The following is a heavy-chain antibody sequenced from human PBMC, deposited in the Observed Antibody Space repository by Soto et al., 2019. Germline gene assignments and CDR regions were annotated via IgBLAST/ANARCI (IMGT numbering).Heavy chain of an antibody. Sequence: ASVKVSCKASGGTFSSYAISWVRQAPGQGLEWMGGIIPIFGTANYAQKFQGRVTITADESTSTAYMELSSLRSEDTAVYYCASVTPYGSETGPFDYWGQGTLVTVSS. CDR2: IIPIFGTA. CDR1: GGTFSSYA. J-gene: IGHJ4*02. D-gene: IGHD3-10*01. V-gene: IGHV1-69*13. CDR3: ASVTPYGSETGPFDY.